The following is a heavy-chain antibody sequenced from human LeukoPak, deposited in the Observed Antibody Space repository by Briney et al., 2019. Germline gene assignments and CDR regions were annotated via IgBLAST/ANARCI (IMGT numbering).Heavy chain of an antibody. Sequence: GGSLRPSCTASGFAFSVYAMSWLRQPPGKGLEWVSTINANSGTTSYAASVRGRFTISRDNSKNTLYLQLNTLRADDTATYYCAKPISGGLAVTADWFHPWGQGTLVVVSS. V-gene: IGHV3-23*01. J-gene: IGHJ5*01. CDR2: INANSGTT. CDR3: AKPISGGLAVTADWFHP. CDR1: GFAFSVYA. D-gene: IGHD6-19*01.